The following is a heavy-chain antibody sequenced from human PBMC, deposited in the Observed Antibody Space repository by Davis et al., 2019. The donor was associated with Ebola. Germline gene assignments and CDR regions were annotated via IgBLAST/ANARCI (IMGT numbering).Heavy chain of an antibody. V-gene: IGHV3-73*01. CDR3: TMTTVMVDY. Sequence: GGSLRLSCAAPGFTFSGSAMHWVRQASGKGLEWVGRIRSKANSYATAYAASVKGRFTISRDDSKNTAYLQMNSLKTEDTAVYYCTMTTVMVDYWGQGTLVTVSS. D-gene: IGHD4-17*01. J-gene: IGHJ4*02. CDR1: GFTFSGSA. CDR2: IRSKANSYAT.